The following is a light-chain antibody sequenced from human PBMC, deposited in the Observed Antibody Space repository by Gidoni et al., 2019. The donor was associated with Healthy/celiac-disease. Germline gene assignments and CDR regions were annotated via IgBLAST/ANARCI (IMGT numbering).Light chain of an antibody. Sequence: DIVTTQSPDSLAVSLGERATINCKSSQSVLYSSNNKNYLAWYQQKPGQPPKLLIYWASTRESGVPDRFSGSGSGTDFTLTISSLQAEDVAVYYCQQYYSTLPTFGQGTRLEIK. V-gene: IGKV4-1*01. CDR2: WAS. J-gene: IGKJ5*01. CDR3: QQYYSTLPT. CDR1: QSVLYSSNNKNY.